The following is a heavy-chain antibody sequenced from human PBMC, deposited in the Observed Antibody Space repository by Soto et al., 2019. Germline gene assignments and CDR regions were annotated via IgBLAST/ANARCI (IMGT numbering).Heavy chain of an antibody. CDR3: ARIHVFGADNSRPDYYGMDV. D-gene: IGHD3-3*01. J-gene: IGHJ6*02. V-gene: IGHV1-18*01. CDR1: GYTFTSYG. Sequence: VQSVPEVKEPGASVKVSCETFGYTFTSYGVTWVRQAPGKGPEWMGWVSGYNGDTDYAQNLQGRVFMTTDRSRKTAYMELRSLRSHDTAVYYGARIHVFGADNSRPDYYGMDVWGQGTTITVSS. CDR2: VSGYNGDT.